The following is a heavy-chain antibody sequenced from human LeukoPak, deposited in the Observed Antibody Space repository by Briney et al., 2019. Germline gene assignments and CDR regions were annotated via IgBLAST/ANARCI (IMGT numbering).Heavy chain of an antibody. CDR3: AKELYATTYGFPFDY. J-gene: IGHJ4*02. D-gene: IGHD3-10*01. CDR1: GFTFHDFA. Sequence: GGSLRLSCAASGFTFHDFAIHWVRQAPGKGLEWVSGISWNSGSISYADSVKGRFTISRDNAKNSLFLQMTSLRAEDTALYYCAKELYATTYGFPFDYWGQGTLVTVSS. CDR2: ISWNSGSI. V-gene: IGHV3-9*01.